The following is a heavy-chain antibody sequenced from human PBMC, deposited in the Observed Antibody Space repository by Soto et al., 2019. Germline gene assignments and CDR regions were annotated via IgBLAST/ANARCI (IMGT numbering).Heavy chain of an antibody. CDR2: INPSGGST. Sequence: ASVKVSCKASGYTFTSYYMHWVRQAPGQGLEWMGIINPSGGSTSYAQKFQGRVTMTRDTSTSTVYMELSSLRSEDTAVYYCATVEGRRDGYNFRFDPWGQGTLVTVSS. J-gene: IGHJ5*02. V-gene: IGHV1-46*01. CDR1: GYTFTSYY. D-gene: IGHD5-12*01. CDR3: ATVEGRRDGYNFRFDP.